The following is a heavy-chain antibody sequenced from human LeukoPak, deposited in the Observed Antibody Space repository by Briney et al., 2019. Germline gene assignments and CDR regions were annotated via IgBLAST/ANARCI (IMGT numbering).Heavy chain of an antibody. CDR2: IYYSGST. V-gene: IGHV4-59*01. CDR1: GGSISSYY. J-gene: IGHJ6*03. D-gene: IGHD3-9*01. Sequence: PSETLSLTCTVSGGSISSYYWSWIRQPPGKGLEWIGYIYYSGSTNYNPSLKSRVTISVDTSKNQFSLKLSSVTAADTAVYYCARAHRYYDILTGYRFSGTYYMDVWGKGTTVTISS. CDR3: ARAHRYYDILTGYRFSGTYYMDV.